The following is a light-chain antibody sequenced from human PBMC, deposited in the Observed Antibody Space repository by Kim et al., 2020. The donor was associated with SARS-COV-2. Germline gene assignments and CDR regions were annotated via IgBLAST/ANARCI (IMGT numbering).Light chain of an antibody. CDR2: KTS. CDR1: QSLSGW. CDR3: QQYNHYST. J-gene: IGKJ1*01. V-gene: IGKV1-5*03. Sequence: SASVGDRVIITCRASQSLSGWLAWYQQKPGKALKLVIYKTSRLEIGVPSRFSGSGSETAFTLTISSLQPDDFATYYCQQYNHYSTFGQGTKVDIK.